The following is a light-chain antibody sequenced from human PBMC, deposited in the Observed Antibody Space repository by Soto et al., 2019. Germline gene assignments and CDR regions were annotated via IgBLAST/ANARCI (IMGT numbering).Light chain of an antibody. CDR3: QHYNSYSEA. V-gene: IGKV3-15*01. J-gene: IGKJ1*01. CDR2: RAS. CDR1: QNIYSN. Sequence: IVMTQSPATLSVSPGERATLSCRASQNIYSNVAWYQQRPGQAPRLLIYRASTRATGIPARFSGSGPGTEFTLTISSLQPDDFATYYCQHYNSYSEAFGQGTKVDIK.